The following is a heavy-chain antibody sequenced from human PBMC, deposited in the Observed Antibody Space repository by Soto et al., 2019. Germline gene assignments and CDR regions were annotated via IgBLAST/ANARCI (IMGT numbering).Heavy chain of an antibody. CDR1: GGSFSGSY. V-gene: IGHV4-34*01. J-gene: IGHJ6*02. CDR3: ATGYCTNGVCYTRTLSSMDV. CDR2: INHSGST. D-gene: IGHD2-8*01. Sequence: KSSETLSLTCAVYGGSFSGSYWSWIRQPPGKGLEWIGEINHSGSTNYNPSLKSRVTISVDTSKNQFSLKLSSVTAADTAVYYCATGYCTNGVCYTRTLSSMDVWGQGTTVT.